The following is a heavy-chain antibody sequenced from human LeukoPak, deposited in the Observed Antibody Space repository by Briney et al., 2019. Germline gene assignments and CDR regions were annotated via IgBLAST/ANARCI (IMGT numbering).Heavy chain of an antibody. CDR1: GFIFRNYG. Sequence: GGSLRLSCAASGFIFRNYGMHWVRQAPGKRLEWVAFIGYDGSNKYYADSVKGRFTISRDNAKNSLYLQMNSLRAEDTAVYYCARDLGITFGGVIVIPPAFDYWGQGTLVTVSS. J-gene: IGHJ4*02. V-gene: IGHV3-30*02. CDR2: IGYDGSNK. CDR3: ARDLGITFGGVIVIPPAFDY. D-gene: IGHD3-16*02.